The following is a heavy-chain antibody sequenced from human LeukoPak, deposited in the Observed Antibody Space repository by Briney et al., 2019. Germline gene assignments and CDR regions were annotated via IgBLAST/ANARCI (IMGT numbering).Heavy chain of an antibody. CDR3: ARVRRFGEPYYYYYYYMDV. Sequence: ASVKVSCKASGGTFSSYAISWVRQAPGQGLEWMGWISAYNGNTNYAQKLQGRVTMTTDTSTSTAYMGLRSLRSDDTAVYYCARVRRFGEPYYYYYYYMDVWGKGTTVTVSS. J-gene: IGHJ6*03. CDR1: GGTFSSYA. D-gene: IGHD3-10*01. V-gene: IGHV1-18*01. CDR2: ISAYNGNT.